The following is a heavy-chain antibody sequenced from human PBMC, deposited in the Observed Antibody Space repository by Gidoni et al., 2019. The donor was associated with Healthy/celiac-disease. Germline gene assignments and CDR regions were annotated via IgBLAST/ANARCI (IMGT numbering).Heavy chain of an antibody. CDR2: ISGSGGST. CDR3: AKLLEGCSSTSCHMGDGAFDI. Sequence: EVQLLESGGGLVQPGGSLRLSCAASGFTFRSYALCWVRQAPGKGLEWVSAISGSGGSTYYADSVKGRFTISRDNSKKTLYLQMNSLRAEDTAVYYCAKLLEGCSSTSCHMGDGAFDIWGQGTMVTVSS. J-gene: IGHJ3*02. CDR1: GFTFRSYA. D-gene: IGHD2-2*02. V-gene: IGHV3-23*01.